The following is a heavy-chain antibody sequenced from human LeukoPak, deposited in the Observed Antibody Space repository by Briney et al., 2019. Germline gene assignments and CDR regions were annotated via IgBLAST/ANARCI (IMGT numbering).Heavy chain of an antibody. J-gene: IGHJ1*01. D-gene: IGHD4-11*01. CDR1: GFTFSSYE. V-gene: IGHV3-48*03. CDR2: ISSSGSTI. CDR3: ATLTTAQYAEYFQH. Sequence: GGSLRLSCAASGFTFSSYEMNWVRQAPGKGLEWVSYISSSGSTIYYADSVKGRFTISRDNSKNTLYLQMNSLRAEDTAVYYCATLTTAQYAEYFQHWGQGTLVTVSS.